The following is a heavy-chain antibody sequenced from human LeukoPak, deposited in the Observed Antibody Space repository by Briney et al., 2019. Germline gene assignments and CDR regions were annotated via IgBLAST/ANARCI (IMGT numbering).Heavy chain of an antibody. D-gene: IGHD3-10*01. Sequence: SETLSLTCTVSGGSISSGGYYWSWSRQHPGKGLEWIGYIYYSGSTYYNPSLKSRVTISVDTSKNQFSLKLSSVTAADTAVYYCARFGDGSGSYRKIDYWGQGTLVTVSS. CDR2: IYYSGST. CDR1: GGSISSGGYY. J-gene: IGHJ4*02. V-gene: IGHV4-31*03. CDR3: ARFGDGSGSYRKIDY.